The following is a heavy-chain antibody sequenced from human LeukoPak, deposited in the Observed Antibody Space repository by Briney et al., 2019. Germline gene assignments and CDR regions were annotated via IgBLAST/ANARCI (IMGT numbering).Heavy chain of an antibody. CDR1: GFTFSSYE. V-gene: IGHV3-48*03. J-gene: IGHJ4*02. CDR3: ASGTGDLCFDY. D-gene: IGHD2-21*02. Sequence: GGSLRLSCAASGFTFSSYEMNWVRQAPGKGLEWVSYISSSGSTIYYADSVKGRFTISRDNAKNSLYLQMNSLRAEDTAVYYCASGTGDLCFDYWGQGTLVTVSS. CDR2: ISSSGSTI.